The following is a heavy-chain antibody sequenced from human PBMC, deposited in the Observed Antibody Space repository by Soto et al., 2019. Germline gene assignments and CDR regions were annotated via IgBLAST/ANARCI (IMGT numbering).Heavy chain of an antibody. CDR3: ARDQEAYYYGSGSYRWFDP. V-gene: IGHV1-69*04. Sequence: ASVKVSCKASGGTFSSYTISWVRQAPGQGLEWMGRIIPILGIANYAQKFQGRVTITADKSTSTAYMELSSLRSEDTAVYYCARDQEAYYYGSGSYRWFDPWGQGTLVTVSS. D-gene: IGHD3-10*01. CDR2: IIPILGIA. CDR1: GGTFSSYT. J-gene: IGHJ5*02.